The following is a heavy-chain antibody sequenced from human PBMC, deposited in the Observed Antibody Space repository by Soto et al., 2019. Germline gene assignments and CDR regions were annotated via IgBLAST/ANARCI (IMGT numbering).Heavy chain of an antibody. CDR3: AKGGWLDDY. Sequence: VGSLRLSCAASGLTFSSYSMNWVRQAPGKGLEWVSYISSSSSTIYYADSVKGRFTISRDNSKNTLYLQMNSLRVEDTAIYYCAKGGWLDDYGAKGTLVTISS. J-gene: IGHJ4*02. CDR1: GLTFSSYS. CDR2: ISSSSSTI. V-gene: IGHV3-48*01. D-gene: IGHD6-19*01.